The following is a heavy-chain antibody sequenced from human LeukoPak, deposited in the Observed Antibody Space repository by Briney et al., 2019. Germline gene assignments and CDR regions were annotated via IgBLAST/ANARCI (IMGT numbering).Heavy chain of an antibody. CDR3: ARVELYYYGMDV. CDR1: TRSISTVDYY. CDR2: IYYTRST. D-gene: IGHD1-1*01. J-gene: IGHJ6*02. Sequence: PSQTLSLTCTVSTRSISTVDYYWNWLRQPPGKGLDWTAYIYYTRSTYYNPSLKSRVTISVDTSKHQFSRKVSSVTAADTFVYYCARVELYYYGMDVWGQGNTVTVSS. V-gene: IGHV4-30-4*01.